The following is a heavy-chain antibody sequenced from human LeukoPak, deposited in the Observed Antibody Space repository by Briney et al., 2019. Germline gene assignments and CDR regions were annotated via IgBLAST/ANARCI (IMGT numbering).Heavy chain of an antibody. Sequence: PSETLSLTCAVYGGSFNDYYWTWIRQPPGKGLEWIGEIDHAGRANYNPSLKSRVTISVDTSKNQFSLHLNSVTAADTAVYYCARGWEPFEYSTSWYRGSYYYYYMSVWGKGTAVTVSS. CDR3: ARGWEPFEYSTSWYRGSYYYYYMSV. J-gene: IGHJ6*03. V-gene: IGHV4-34*01. CDR2: IDHAGRA. D-gene: IGHD6-13*01. CDR1: GGSFNDYY.